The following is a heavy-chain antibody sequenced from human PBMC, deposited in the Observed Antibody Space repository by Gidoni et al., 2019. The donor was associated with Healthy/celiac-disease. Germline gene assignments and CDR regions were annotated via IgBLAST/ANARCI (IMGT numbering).Heavy chain of an antibody. J-gene: IGHJ4*02. CDR3: ARVSDTYSGSTTYLS. D-gene: IGHD1-26*01. V-gene: IGHV1-18*01. CDR2: ISVYNGNT. Sequence: QVQLVQSGAAVSRPGPSVRSSSRSSVSPFPSYGFSWVRQAPGQGLEWMGWISVYNGNTNYAQKLQGRVTMTTDTSTSTAYMELRSLRSDDTAVYYGARVSDTYSGSTTYLSWGQGTLVTVSS. CDR1: VSPFPSYG.